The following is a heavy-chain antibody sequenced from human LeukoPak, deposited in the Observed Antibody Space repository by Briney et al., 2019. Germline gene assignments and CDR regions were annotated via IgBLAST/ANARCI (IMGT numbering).Heavy chain of an antibody. Sequence: ASVKVSCKASGGTFSSYAISWVRQAPGQGLKWMGRIIPIFGTANYAQKFQGRVTITTDESTSTAYMELSSLRSEDTAVYYCAREAAMGYYYYMDVWGKGTTVTVSS. CDR3: AREAAMGYYYYMDV. D-gene: IGHD6-25*01. CDR1: GGTFSSYA. V-gene: IGHV1-69*05. J-gene: IGHJ6*03. CDR2: IIPIFGTA.